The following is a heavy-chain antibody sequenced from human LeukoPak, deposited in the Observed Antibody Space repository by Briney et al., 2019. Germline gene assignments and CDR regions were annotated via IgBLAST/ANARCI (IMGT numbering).Heavy chain of an antibody. Sequence: PSENLSLTCTVSGGSISSISNYWGWIRQPPGKGLEWIGYIYHSGSTYYNPSLKSRVTISVDRSKNQFSLKLSSVTAADTAVYYCARAGRTRIDAFDIWGQGTMVTVSS. D-gene: IGHD1-7*01. J-gene: IGHJ3*02. CDR1: GGSISSISNY. CDR2: IYHSGST. CDR3: ARAGRTRIDAFDI. V-gene: IGHV4-30-2*01.